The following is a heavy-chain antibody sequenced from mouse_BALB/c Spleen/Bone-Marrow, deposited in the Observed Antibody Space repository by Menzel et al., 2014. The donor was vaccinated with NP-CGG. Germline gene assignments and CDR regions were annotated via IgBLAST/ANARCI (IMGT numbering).Heavy chain of an antibody. D-gene: IGHD2-3*01. V-gene: IGHV1-47*01. J-gene: IGHJ2*01. CDR3: ARRDGYYFDY. Sequence: QVQLKQSGAELVKPGASVKMSCKAFGYTFTTXPXEWMXQNXXXXXXWXXXFHPYNDDTKYNEKFKGKAKLTVEKSSGTVYLELSRLTSDDSAVYYCARRDGYYFDYWGQGTTLTVSS. CDR2: FHPYNDDT. CDR1: GYTFTTXP.